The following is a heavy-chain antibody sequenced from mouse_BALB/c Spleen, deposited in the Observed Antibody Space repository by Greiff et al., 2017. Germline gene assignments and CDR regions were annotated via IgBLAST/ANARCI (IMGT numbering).Heavy chain of an antibody. V-gene: IGHV1-77*01. Sequence: VQLQQSGAELARPGASVKLSCKASGFTFTDYYINWVKQRTGQGLEWIGEIYPGSGNTYYNEKFKGKATLTADKSSSTAYMQLSSLTSEDSAVYFCARGGQDYAMDYWGQGTSVTVSS. CDR3: ARGGQDYAMDY. CDR1: GFTFTDYY. CDR2: IYPGSGNT. D-gene: IGHD3-3*01. J-gene: IGHJ4*01.